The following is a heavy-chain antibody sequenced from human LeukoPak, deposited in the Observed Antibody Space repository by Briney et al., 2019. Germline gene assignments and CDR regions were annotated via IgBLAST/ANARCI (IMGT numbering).Heavy chain of an antibody. D-gene: IGHD1-26*01. CDR2: IYSGSST. V-gene: IGHV3-53*01. J-gene: IGHJ6*02. CDR1: GFSFTYYN. Sequence: GGSLRLSCAASGFSFTYYNMNWVRQAPGKGLEWVSVIYSGSSTYYVDSVKGRCTISRDNSKNTVYLQMNSLRAEDTAVYYCAKVGDGMDVWGQGTTVTVSS. CDR3: AKVGDGMDV.